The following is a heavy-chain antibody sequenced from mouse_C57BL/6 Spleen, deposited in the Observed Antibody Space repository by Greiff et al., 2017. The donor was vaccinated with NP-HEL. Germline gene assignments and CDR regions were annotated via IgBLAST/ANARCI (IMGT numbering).Heavy chain of an antibody. D-gene: IGHD1-1*01. CDR1: GFTFTDYY. Sequence: VQLKESGGGLVQPGGSLSLSCAASGFTFTDYYMSWVRQPPGKALEWLGFIRNKANGYTTEYSASVKGRFTISRDNSQSILYLQMNALRAEDSATYYCARGVTTVFHFDYWGQGTTLTVSS. CDR3: ARGVTTVFHFDY. J-gene: IGHJ2*01. CDR2: IRNKANGYTT. V-gene: IGHV7-3*01.